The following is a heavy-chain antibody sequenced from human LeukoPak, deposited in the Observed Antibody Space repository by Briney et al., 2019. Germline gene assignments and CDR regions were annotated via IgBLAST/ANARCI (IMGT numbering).Heavy chain of an antibody. CDR2: ISGSGDNT. J-gene: IGHJ3*02. D-gene: IGHD3-22*01. V-gene: IGHV3-23*01. CDR1: GFTFSSYA. Sequence: GGSLRLSCAASGFTFSSYAMSWVRQAPGKGLEWVSGISGSGDNTYYADSVKGRFTISRDNSKNTLYLQMNSLRAEDTAVYYCAREVYDSSCDIWGQGTMVTVSS. CDR3: AREVYDSSCDI.